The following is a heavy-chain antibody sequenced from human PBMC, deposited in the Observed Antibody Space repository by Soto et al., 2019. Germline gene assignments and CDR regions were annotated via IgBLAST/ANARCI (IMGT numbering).Heavy chain of an antibody. V-gene: IGHV4-30-4*01. CDR2: IFDSGTT. CDR1: GGSITSDYSC. D-gene: IGHD7-27*01. CDR3: ARGPSGDKVHY. J-gene: IGHJ4*02. Sequence: SETLSLTCTVSGGSITSDYSCWSWIRQPPGEGLEWIGHIFDSGTTYTNPSLRSQVAISLDTSKNHYSLTLSSVTAADTAVYYCARGPSGDKVHYWGQGALVTVSS.